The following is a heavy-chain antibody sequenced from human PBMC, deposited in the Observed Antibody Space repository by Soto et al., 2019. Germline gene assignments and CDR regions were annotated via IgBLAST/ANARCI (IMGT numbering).Heavy chain of an antibody. J-gene: IGHJ4*02. CDR1: GGSISSYY. CDR2: IYYSGST. V-gene: IGHV4-59*01. CDR3: ARGRTIFGVVISDYFDY. D-gene: IGHD3-3*01. Sequence: SETLSLTCTVSGGSISSYYWNWIRPPPGKGLEWIGYIYYSGSTNYNPSLKSRVTISVDTSKNQFSLKLSSVTAADTAVYYCARGRTIFGVVISDYFDYWGQGTLVTVSS.